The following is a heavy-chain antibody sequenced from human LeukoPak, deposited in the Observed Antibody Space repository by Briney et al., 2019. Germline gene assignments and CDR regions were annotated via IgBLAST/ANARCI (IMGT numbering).Heavy chain of an antibody. J-gene: IGHJ5*02. D-gene: IGHD5-12*01. CDR1: GYTLTELS. Sequence: ASVKVSCTVSGYTLTELSMHWVRQAPGKGLEWMGGFDPEDGETIYAQKFQGRVTMTEDTSTGTAYMELSSLRSEDTAVYYCATTASNSGYDLGWFDPWGQGTLVTVSS. V-gene: IGHV1-24*01. CDR2: FDPEDGET. CDR3: ATTASNSGYDLGWFDP.